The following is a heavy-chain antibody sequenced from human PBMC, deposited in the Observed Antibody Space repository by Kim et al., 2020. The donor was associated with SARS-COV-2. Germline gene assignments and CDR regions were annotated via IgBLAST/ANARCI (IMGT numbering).Heavy chain of an antibody. J-gene: IGHJ4*02. Sequence: GGSLRLSCAASGFTFSSYAMSWVRQAPGKGLEWVSAISGSGASTYFADSMKGRFTISRDNSNNTLYLQMNSLRAEDTAVYYCAKDRGIAAGGVKYFDYGGQGTLVTVSP. CDR1: GFTFSSYA. D-gene: IGHD6-13*01. V-gene: IGHV3-23*01. CDR2: ISGSGAST. CDR3: AKDRGIAAGGVKYFDY.